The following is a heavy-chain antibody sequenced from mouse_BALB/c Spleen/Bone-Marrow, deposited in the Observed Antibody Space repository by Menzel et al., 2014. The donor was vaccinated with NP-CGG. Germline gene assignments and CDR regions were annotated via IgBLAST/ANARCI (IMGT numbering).Heavy chain of an antibody. J-gene: IGHJ4*01. Sequence: EVKLEESGGGLVQPGGSRKLSCAASGFTFSSFGMHWVRQAPEKGLEWVAYISSGSSTIYYADTVKGRFTISRDNPKNTLFLQMTSLRSEDTAMYYCTRKGALITHYYAKDYWGQGTSVTVSS. CDR1: GFTFSSFG. CDR3: TRKGALITHYYAKDY. CDR2: ISSGSSTI. D-gene: IGHD2-4*01. V-gene: IGHV5-17*02.